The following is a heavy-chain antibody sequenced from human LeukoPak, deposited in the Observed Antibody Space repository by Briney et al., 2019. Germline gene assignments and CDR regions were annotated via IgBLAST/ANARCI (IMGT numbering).Heavy chain of an antibody. J-gene: IGHJ4*02. CDR1: GYSFTSYY. V-gene: IGHV1-46*01. Sequence: ASVKVSCKASGYSFTSYYLHWVRQAAGQGLEWMGIINLNGGSTSNAQKFQGRVTMTRDTSTSTVYMELSSLRSEDTAVYYCARGRFGYSGYDLFDYWGQGTLVTVSS. CDR2: INLNGGST. D-gene: IGHD5-12*01. CDR3: ARGRFGYSGYDLFDY.